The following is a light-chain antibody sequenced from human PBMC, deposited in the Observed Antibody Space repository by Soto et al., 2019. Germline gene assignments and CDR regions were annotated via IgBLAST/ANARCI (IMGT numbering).Light chain of an antibody. CDR3: QRYNSWPLT. J-gene: IGKJ4*01. CDR1: QDIAIY. CDR2: DTS. V-gene: IGKV1-9*01. Sequence: QVTQSPSTLSASVGDRVTIACRASQDIAIYLAWYQQKPGEAPKLLIYDTSTRATGVPARFSGSRSGTEFTLTINGLQSEDFAVYYCQRYNSWPLTFGGGTKVDIK.